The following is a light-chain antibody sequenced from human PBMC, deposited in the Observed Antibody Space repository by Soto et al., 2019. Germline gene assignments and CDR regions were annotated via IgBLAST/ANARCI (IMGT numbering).Light chain of an antibody. CDR3: QQYSSSPYT. CDR2: GAS. J-gene: IGKJ2*01. CDR1: QSVRGN. Sequence: EIVMTQSPATLSVSPGERATLSCRASQSVRGNLAWYQQKPGQSPRLLIYGASSRATGIPARFSGSGSGTEFTLTISSLQSEDFAVYYCQQYSSSPYTFGQGTKLEIK. V-gene: IGKV3-15*01.